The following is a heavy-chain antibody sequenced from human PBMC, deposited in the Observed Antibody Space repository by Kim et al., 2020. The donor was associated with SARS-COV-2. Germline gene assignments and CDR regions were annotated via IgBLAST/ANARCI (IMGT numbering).Heavy chain of an antibody. D-gene: IGHD3-22*01. CDR3: ARDKHYDSSGYGDY. V-gene: IGHV1-18*04. J-gene: IGHJ4*02. CDR1: GYTLPATV. CDR2: SALTMVT. Sequence: ASVKVSCKASGYTLPATVSAGCDRPLDKGLSGWDGSALTMVTQTMHRSSRAESMTTDTSTSTAYMELRSLRSDDTAVYYCARDKHYDSSGYGDYWGQGTLVTVSS.